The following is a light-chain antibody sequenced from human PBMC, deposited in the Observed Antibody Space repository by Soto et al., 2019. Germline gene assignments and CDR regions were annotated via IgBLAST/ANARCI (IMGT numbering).Light chain of an antibody. Sequence: DIQMTKSPSTLSASVGDRITITCRASQSVSRRLAWFQQKTGKAPKLLIYDSSSLESVAPSSFSGRGSGTEFTLTISSLQPDDCATYYCHTYSSYSLHTFGKATQLAIK. CDR1: QSVSRR. V-gene: IGKV1-5*01. J-gene: IGKJ2*01. CDR2: DSS. CDR3: HTYSSYSLHT.